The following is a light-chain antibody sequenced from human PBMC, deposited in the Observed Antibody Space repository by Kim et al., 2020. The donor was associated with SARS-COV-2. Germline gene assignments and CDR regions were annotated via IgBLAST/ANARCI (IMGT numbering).Light chain of an antibody. CDR3: AAWDDSLSGPV. Sequence: ELTQPPSASGTPGQRVTISCSGSSSNIGSNYVYWYQQLPGTAPKLLIFRNNQRPSGVPDRFSGSKSGTSASLAISGLRSEDEADYYCAAWDDSLSGPVFGGGTQLTVL. CDR2: RNN. V-gene: IGLV1-47*01. J-gene: IGLJ3*02. CDR1: SSNIGSNY.